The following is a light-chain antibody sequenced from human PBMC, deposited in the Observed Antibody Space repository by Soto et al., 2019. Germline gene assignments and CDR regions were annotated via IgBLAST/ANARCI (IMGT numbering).Light chain of an antibody. CDR3: SSYTSSSTKV. J-gene: IGLJ1*01. CDR2: EVN. V-gene: IGLV2-14*01. Sequence: QSALTQPASVSGSPGQSITISCTGTSSDVGGYNFVSWYQQHPGKAPKLIIYEVNYRPSGVSNRFSGSKSGNTASLTISGLQAEDEADYYCSSYTSSSTKVFGTGTKVTVL. CDR1: SSDVGGYNF.